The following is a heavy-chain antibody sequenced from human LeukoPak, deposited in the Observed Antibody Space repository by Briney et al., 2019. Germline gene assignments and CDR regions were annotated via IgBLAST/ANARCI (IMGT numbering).Heavy chain of an antibody. J-gene: IGHJ3*02. D-gene: IGHD4-17*01. CDR1: GGSISSSSYY. Sequence: SETLSLTCTVSGGSISSSSYYWGWIRQPPGKGLEWIGSIYYSGSTYYNPSLKSRVTISVDTSKNQFSLKLSSVTAADTAVYYCAREGEWGYGDYNPAAFDIWGQGTMVTVSS. V-gene: IGHV4-39*07. CDR3: AREGEWGYGDYNPAAFDI. CDR2: IYYSGST.